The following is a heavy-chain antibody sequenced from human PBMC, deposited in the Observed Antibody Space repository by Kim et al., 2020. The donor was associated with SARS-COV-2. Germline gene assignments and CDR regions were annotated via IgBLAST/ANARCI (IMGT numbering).Heavy chain of an antibody. D-gene: IGHD3-3*01. CDR3: ARDRRYLEWLPGDGIDV. J-gene: IGHJ6*02. Sequence: GGSLRLSCAASGFTFSSYGMHWVRQAPGKGLEWVAVIWYDGSNKDYADSVKGRFTISRDNSKNTLYLQMNSLRAEDTAVYYCARDRRYLEWLPGDGIDVWGQGTTVTVSS. CDR1: GFTFSSYG. CDR2: IWYDGSNK. V-gene: IGHV3-33*01.